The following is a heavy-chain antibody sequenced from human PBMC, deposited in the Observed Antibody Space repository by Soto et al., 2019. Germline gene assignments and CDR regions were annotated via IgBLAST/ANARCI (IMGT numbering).Heavy chain of an antibody. D-gene: IGHD6-19*01. CDR2: INWNGGST. Sequence: PGGSLRLSCAASGFTFDDYGMSWVRQAPGKGLEWVSGINWNGGSTGYADSVKGRFTISRDNAKNSLYLQMNSLRAEDTALYHCARRIAVAGHDAFEIWGQGTMVTVSS. CDR3: ARRIAVAGHDAFEI. CDR1: GFTFDDYG. V-gene: IGHV3-20*01. J-gene: IGHJ3*02.